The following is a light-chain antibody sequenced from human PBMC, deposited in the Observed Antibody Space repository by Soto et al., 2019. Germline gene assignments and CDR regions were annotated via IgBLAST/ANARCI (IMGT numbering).Light chain of an antibody. Sequence: EIVMTQSPATLSVSPGERATLSCRASQNIYSNIAWYQQRPGQAPRLLIYRASTGATGVPARFSGSGSGTEFTLTISSLQSEDFTVYSCLQYHNLWAFGQGTKVDI. J-gene: IGKJ1*01. CDR3: LQYHNLWA. V-gene: IGKV3-15*01. CDR2: RAS. CDR1: QNIYSN.